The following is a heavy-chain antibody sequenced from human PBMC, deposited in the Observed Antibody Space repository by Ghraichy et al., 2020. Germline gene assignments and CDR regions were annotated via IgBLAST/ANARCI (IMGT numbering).Heavy chain of an antibody. CDR3: AKEPRKGLPAMVTQYDY. J-gene: IGHJ4*02. CDR1: GFTFDDYA. D-gene: IGHD5-18*01. V-gene: IGHV3-9*01. CDR2: ISWNSGSI. Sequence: GGSLRLSCAASGFTFDDYAMHWVRQAPGKGLEWVSGISWNSGSIGYADSVKGRFTISRDNAKNSLYLQMNSLRAEDTALDYCAKEPRKGLPAMVTQYDYLGQGTLPTVSS.